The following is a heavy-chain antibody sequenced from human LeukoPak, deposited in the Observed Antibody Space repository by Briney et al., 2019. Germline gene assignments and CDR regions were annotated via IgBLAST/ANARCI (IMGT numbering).Heavy chain of an antibody. CDR1: GFTFSTYG. J-gene: IGHJ4*01. D-gene: IGHD4-17*01. CDR3: AKVQRYGDSILWDY. Sequence: PGGSLRLSCAASGFTFSTYGMHWVRQAPGKGLEWVAFIRYDGSSVYYADSVKGRFTISRDNSKNTLYLQMNRLRAEDTGVYHCAKVQRYGDSILWDYWGHGTLVTVSS. CDR2: IRYDGSSV. V-gene: IGHV3-30*02.